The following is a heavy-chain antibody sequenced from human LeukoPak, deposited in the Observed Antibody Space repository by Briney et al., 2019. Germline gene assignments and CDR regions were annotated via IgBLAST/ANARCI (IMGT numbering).Heavy chain of an antibody. CDR2: IYTSGST. CDR1: GGSISSGSYY. Sequence: KASETLSLTCTVSGGSISSGSYYWSWIRQPAGKGLEWIGRIYTSGSTNYNPSLKSRVTISVDTSKNQFSLKLSSVTAVDTAVYYCARTITSTVTTGYFDPWGQGTLVTVSS. V-gene: IGHV4-61*02. D-gene: IGHD4-17*01. J-gene: IGHJ5*02. CDR3: ARTITSTVTTGYFDP.